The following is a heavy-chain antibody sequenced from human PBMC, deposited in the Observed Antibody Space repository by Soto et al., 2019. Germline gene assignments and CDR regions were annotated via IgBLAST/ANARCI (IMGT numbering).Heavy chain of an antibody. Sequence: QVQLVQSGAEVKKPGASVKVSCKASGYTFTSYYMHWVRQAPGQGLEWMGIINPSGGSTSYAQKSQGRVTMTRDTSSSTVYMELSSLRSEDTAVYYCARDSQGIAAAGRFRTCNWFDPWGQGTLVTVSS. CDR2: INPSGGST. CDR3: ARDSQGIAAAGRFRTCNWFDP. CDR1: GYTFTSYY. V-gene: IGHV1-46*01. J-gene: IGHJ5*02. D-gene: IGHD6-13*01.